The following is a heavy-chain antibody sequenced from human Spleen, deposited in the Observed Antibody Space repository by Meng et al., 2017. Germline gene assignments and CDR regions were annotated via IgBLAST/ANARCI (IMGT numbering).Heavy chain of an antibody. CDR1: RFTFSNYW. CDR3: ARDGFGWNRIDY. J-gene: IGHJ4*02. V-gene: IGHV3-7*01. D-gene: IGHD1/OR15-1a*01. Sequence: GGSLRLSCAASRFTFSNYWMSWVRQAPGKGLEWVTNINQDGTERYHVDSVKGRFTVSRDNARNSLYLQMNSLRAEDTAVYYCARDGFGWNRIDYWGQGTLVTVSS. CDR2: INQDGTER.